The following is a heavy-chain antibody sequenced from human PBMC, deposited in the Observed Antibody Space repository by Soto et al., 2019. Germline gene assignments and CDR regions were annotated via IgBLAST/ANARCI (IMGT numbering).Heavy chain of an antibody. D-gene: IGHD3-16*01. V-gene: IGHV3-23*01. Sequence: EVQLLESGGGLVQPGGSLRLSCAASGFTFSSYAMSWVRQAPGKGLEWVSAISGSGGSTYYADSVKGRFTISRDNSKNTLYLQMKSLRAEDTAVYYCAKDPRSGVWGSYGRDYWGQGTLVTVSS. J-gene: IGHJ4*02. CDR2: ISGSGGST. CDR3: AKDPRSGVWGSYGRDY. CDR1: GFTFSSYA.